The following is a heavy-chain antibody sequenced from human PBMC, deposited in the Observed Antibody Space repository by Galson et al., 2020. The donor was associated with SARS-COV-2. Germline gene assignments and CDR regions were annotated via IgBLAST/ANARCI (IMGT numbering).Heavy chain of an antibody. D-gene: IGHD2-21*01. Sequence: SGPTLVKPTQTLTLTCTLSRFSLSTTGVSVGWIRQTPQKALEWLAFIYWDDDKRYSPSMKTRLTITKDTSKNQVVLTMTDVDPVDTATYYCAHAAYSASSPPLDSWGQGTLVTVSS. J-gene: IGHJ4*02. V-gene: IGHV2-5*02. CDR1: RFSLSTTGVS. CDR3: AHAAYSASSPPLDS. CDR2: IYWDDDK.